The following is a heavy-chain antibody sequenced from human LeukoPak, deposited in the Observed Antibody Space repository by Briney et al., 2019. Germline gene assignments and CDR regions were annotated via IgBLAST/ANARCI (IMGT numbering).Heavy chain of an antibody. CDR3: ARGSYDFWSGYSTPNFDY. CDR1: GGSFSNYY. CDR2: INHSGST. J-gene: IGHJ4*02. V-gene: IGHV4-34*01. D-gene: IGHD3-3*01. Sequence: SETLSLTCAVYGGSFSNYYWSWIRQPPGKGLEWIGEINHSGSTNYNPSLESRVTILVDTSKNQFSLKLSSVTVADTAVYYCARGSYDFWSGYSTPNFDYWGQGTLVTVSS.